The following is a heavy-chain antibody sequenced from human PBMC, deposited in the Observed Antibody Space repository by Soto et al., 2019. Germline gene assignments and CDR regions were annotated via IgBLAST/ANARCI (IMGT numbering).Heavy chain of an antibody. CDR3: AKMVGATLVDY. CDR2: IYHSGST. V-gene: IGHV4-4*02. J-gene: IGHJ4*02. CDR1: GASITTRSDAW. D-gene: IGHD1-26*01. Sequence: QVQLQESGPGLVKPSGTLSLTCTVSGASITTRSDAWWSWVRQPPGKGLEWIGEIYHSGSTNYNPSLKSRVTMSVDKSKNKFSLRLSSVTAADTAVYYCAKMVGATLVDYWGLGTLVTVSS.